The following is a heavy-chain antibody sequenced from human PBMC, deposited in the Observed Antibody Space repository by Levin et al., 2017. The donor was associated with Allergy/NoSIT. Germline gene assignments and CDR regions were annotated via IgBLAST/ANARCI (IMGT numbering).Heavy chain of an antibody. CDR2: IDPSDSYT. V-gene: IGHV5-10-1*01. D-gene: IGHD2-15*01. Sequence: GGSLRLSCKGSGYSFTSYWISWVRQMPGKGLEWMGRIDPSDSYTNYSPSFQGHVTISADKSISTAYLQWSSLKASDTAMYYCAISDCSGGSCYSNNDAFDSWGQGTMVTVSS. CDR1: GYSFTSYW. J-gene: IGHJ3*02. CDR3: AISDCSGGSCYSNNDAFDS.